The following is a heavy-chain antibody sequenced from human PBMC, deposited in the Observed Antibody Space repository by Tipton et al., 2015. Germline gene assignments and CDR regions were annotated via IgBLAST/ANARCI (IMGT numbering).Heavy chain of an antibody. CDR2: IYYDGST. CDR3: ARVRYDSSGYQNWYFDL. D-gene: IGHD3-22*01. Sequence: TLSLTCTVSGGSISSYYWSWIRQPPGKGLEWIGYIYYDGSTNYNPSLKSRVTISVDTSKNQSSLNLSSVTAADTAVYYCARVRYDSSGYQNWYFDLWGRGTLVTVSS. J-gene: IGHJ2*01. CDR1: GGSISSYY. V-gene: IGHV4-59*01.